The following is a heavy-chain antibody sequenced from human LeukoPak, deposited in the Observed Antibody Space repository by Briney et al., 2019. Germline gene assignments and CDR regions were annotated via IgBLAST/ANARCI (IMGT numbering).Heavy chain of an antibody. J-gene: IGHJ3*02. CDR3: ARGGGSGTKSPDAFDI. V-gene: IGHV4-34*01. CDR1: GGSFGGYY. Sequence: PSETLSLTCAVYGGSFGGYYCSWIRQPPGKGREWLGESKHSVSTNYNPSLKSRVTISVDTSKNQFSMKLSSVTAADTAVYYCARGGGSGTKSPDAFDIWGQGTMVTVSS. D-gene: IGHD3-10*01. CDR2: SKHSVST.